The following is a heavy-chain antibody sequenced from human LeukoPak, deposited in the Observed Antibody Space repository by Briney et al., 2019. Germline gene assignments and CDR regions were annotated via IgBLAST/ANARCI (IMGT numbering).Heavy chain of an antibody. V-gene: IGHV1-8*01. D-gene: IGHD3-22*01. CDR2: MYPNSGNT. J-gene: IGHJ4*02. CDR3: ARGRHYYDSSGYQGESYY. Sequence: GASVKVSCKASGYTFTSYDINWVRQATGQGLEWMGWMYPNSGNTGYAQKFQGRVTMTRNTSISTAYMELSSLRSEDTAVYYCARGRHYYDSSGYQGESYYWGQGTLVTVSS. CDR1: GYTFTSYD.